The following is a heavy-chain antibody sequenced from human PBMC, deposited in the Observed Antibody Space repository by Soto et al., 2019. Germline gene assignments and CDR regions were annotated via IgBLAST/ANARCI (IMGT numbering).Heavy chain of an antibody. D-gene: IGHD3-22*01. CDR1: CGSISSYY. V-gene: IGHV4-59*12. Sequence: SETLSRTCTVSCGSISSYYWSCIRQPPGKGLEWIVYIYYSGSSNYNPSLKSRVTMSVDTSKNQFSLKLSSVTAADTAVYYCARDETYYDDTSGYWKIDAFDVWGQGTMVTVSS. CDR2: IYYSGSS. J-gene: IGHJ3*01. CDR3: ARDETYYDDTSGYWKIDAFDV.